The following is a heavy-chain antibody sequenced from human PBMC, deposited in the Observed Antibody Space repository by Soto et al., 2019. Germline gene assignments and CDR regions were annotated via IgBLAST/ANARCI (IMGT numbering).Heavy chain of an antibody. Sequence: QVQLQESGPGLVKPSQTLSLTCTVSGGSISSGGYYWSWIRHHPGKGLEWIGYIYYSGSTYYNDYNPSLKSRVTISVDTSKNQFSLKLSSVTAADTAVYYCAKTPLLWGQGTLVTVSS. CDR2: IYYSGST. J-gene: IGHJ4*02. CDR3: AKTPLL. CDR1: GGSISSGGYY. D-gene: IGHD1-26*01. V-gene: IGHV4-31*03.